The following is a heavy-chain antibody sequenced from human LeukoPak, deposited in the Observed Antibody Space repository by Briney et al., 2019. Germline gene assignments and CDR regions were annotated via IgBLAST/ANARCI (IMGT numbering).Heavy chain of an antibody. J-gene: IGHJ4*02. Sequence: SETLSLTCAVYGGSFSGYYWSWIRQPPGKGLEWIGEINHSGSTNYNPSLKSRVTISVDTSKNQFSLKLSSVTAADTAVYYCARDGYNWGYFHYWGQGTLVTVFS. D-gene: IGHD5-24*01. CDR2: INHSGST. CDR1: GGSFSGYY. CDR3: ARDGYNWGYFHY. V-gene: IGHV4-34*01.